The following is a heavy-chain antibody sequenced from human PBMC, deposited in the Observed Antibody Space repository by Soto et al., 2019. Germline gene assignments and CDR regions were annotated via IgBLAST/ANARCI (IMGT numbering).Heavy chain of an antibody. CDR3: AREDIVVGPAARRGAFDI. V-gene: IGHV1-18*04. CDR1: GYTFTSYG. D-gene: IGHD2-2*01. J-gene: IGHJ3*02. CDR2: ISAYNGNT. Sequence: QVQLVQSGAEVKKPGASVKVSCKASGYTFTSYGISWVRQAPEQGLEWMGWISAYNGNTNYAQKLQGRVTMTTDTSTSTAYMELRSLRSDDTAVYYCAREDIVVGPAARRGAFDIWGQGTMVTVSS.